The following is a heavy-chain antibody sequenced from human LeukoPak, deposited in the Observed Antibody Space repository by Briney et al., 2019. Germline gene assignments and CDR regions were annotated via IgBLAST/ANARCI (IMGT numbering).Heavy chain of an antibody. J-gene: IGHJ3*02. D-gene: IGHD1-26*01. CDR2: ISAYNGNT. Sequence: GASVKVSCKASGYTFTSYGISWVRQAPGQGLEWMGWISAYNGNTNYAHNLQGRVTTTTDTSTSTAYMELRSLRSDDTAVYYCARDGELYSGSKGLLDIWGQGTMVTVSS. CDR1: GYTFTSYG. CDR3: ARDGELYSGSKGLLDI. V-gene: IGHV1-18*01.